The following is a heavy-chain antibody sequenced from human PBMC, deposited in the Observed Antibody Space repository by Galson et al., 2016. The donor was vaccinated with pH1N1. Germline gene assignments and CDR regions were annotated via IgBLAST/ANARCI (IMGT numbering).Heavy chain of an antibody. CDR1: EFTFTNYA. CDR2: ISTGGDII. V-gene: IGHV3-23*01. CDR3: ATSWAREPVHYWYFHL. Sequence: SLRLSCAASEFTFTNYATSWVRQAPGKGLEWVSAISTGGDIIYYADSVKGRFTLPRDNSQNTVYLQLNGLRVEDTAVYYCATSWAREPVHYWYFHLWGRGTLVTVSS. J-gene: IGHJ2*01. D-gene: IGHD1-14*01.